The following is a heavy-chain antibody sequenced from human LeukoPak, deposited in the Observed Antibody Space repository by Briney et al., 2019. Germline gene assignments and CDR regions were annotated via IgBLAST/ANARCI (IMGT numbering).Heavy chain of an antibody. CDR3: VKSGTWADFDS. D-gene: IGHD1-26*01. V-gene: IGHV3-64D*09. CDR1: GFTVSSYG. Sequence: GGSLRLSCSASGFTVSSYGSHWVRQAPGKGLEDVSGISNKWGSTYYADSVKGRFTIARDNSKNTLHLQMSSLRADDTAVYYCVKSGTWADFDSWGQGTLVTVSS. J-gene: IGHJ4*02. CDR2: ISNKWGST.